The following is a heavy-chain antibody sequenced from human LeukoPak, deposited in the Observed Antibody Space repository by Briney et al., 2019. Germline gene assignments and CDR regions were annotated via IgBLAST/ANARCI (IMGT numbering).Heavy chain of an antibody. Sequence: SVKDSCKASGYTFTGYYMHWVRQAPGQGLEWMGWINPNSGGTNYAHKFQGRVTMTRDTSISTAYINVSRLRSEDTAVYKCARGPVLRFSESSVDSWGQGTLVTVSS. J-gene: IGHJ4*02. CDR2: INPNSGGT. CDR3: ARGPVLRFSESSVDS. D-gene: IGHD3-3*01. CDR1: GYTFTGYY. V-gene: IGHV1-2*07.